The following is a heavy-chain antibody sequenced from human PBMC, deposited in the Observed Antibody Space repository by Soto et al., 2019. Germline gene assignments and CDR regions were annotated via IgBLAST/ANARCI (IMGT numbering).Heavy chain of an antibody. J-gene: IGHJ4*02. Sequence: PVGSLRLSCAASVFTFSDRYMDWVRHAPGKGLEWVGRTKNKANSYTTEYAASVKGRFTISRDYSRDSVYLQMNSLKTDDTAVYYCTIEGALTGPDFEYGAQGTRVPVS. CDR2: TKNKANSYTT. CDR3: TIEGALTGPDFEY. D-gene: IGHD3-16*01. CDR1: VFTFSDRY. V-gene: IGHV3-72*01.